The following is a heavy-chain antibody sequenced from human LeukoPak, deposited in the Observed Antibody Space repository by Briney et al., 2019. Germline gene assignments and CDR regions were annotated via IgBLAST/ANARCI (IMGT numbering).Heavy chain of an antibody. D-gene: IGHD1-26*01. V-gene: IGHV4-34*01. Sequence: PSETLPLTCAVYGGSFSGYYWSWIRQPPGKGLEWIGEINHSGSTNYNPSLKSRVTISVDTSKNQFSLKLNSVTAADTAVFYCARISTGSYYFDSWGQGTLVTVSS. CDR2: INHSGST. J-gene: IGHJ4*02. CDR3: ARISTGSYYFDS. CDR1: GGSFSGYY.